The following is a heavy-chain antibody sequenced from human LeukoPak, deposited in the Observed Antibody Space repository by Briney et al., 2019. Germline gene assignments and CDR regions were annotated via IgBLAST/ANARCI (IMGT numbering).Heavy chain of an antibody. V-gene: IGHV3-23*01. CDR2: ISGSGGST. D-gene: IGHD3-22*01. CDR3: AKPITMIVRDSFDV. J-gene: IGHJ3*01. CDR1: GFTFSSYA. Sequence: GGSLRLSCAASGFTFSSYAMSWVRQAPGKGLEWVSAISGSGGSTYYADSVKGRFTISRDNSKNTLYLQMNSLRAEDTALYFCAKPITMIVRDSFDVWGQGAMVTVSS.